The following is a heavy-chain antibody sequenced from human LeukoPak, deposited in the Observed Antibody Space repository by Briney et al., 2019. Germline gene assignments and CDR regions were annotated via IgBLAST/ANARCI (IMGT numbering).Heavy chain of an antibody. D-gene: IGHD3-22*01. CDR3: ASYSYYYDSSGYFDY. V-gene: IGHV4-61*01. CDR2: IYYSGST. CDR1: GASVSSASY. J-gene: IGHJ4*02. Sequence: SETLSLTCTVSGASVSSASYWTWIRQPPGKGLEWIGYIYYSGSTNYNPSLKSRVTISVDTSKNQFSLKLSSVTAADTAVYYCASYSYYYDSSGYFDYWGQGTLVTVSS.